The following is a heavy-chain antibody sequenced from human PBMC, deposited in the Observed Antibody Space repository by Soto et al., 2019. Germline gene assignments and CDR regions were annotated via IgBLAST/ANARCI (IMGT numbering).Heavy chain of an antibody. CDR3: ARAGSNYVRLYYYYGMDV. J-gene: IGHJ6*02. D-gene: IGHD4-4*01. CDR1: GYTFTSYY. V-gene: IGHV1-46*01. Sequence: GASVKVSCKASGYTFTSYYMHWVRQAPGQGLEWMGIINPSGGSTSYAQKFQGRVTMTRDTSTSTVYMELSSLRSEDTAVYYCARAGSNYVRLYYYYGMDVWGQGTTVTVSS. CDR2: INPSGGST.